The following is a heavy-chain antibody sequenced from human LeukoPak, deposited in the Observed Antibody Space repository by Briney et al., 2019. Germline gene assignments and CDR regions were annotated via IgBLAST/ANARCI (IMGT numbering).Heavy chain of an antibody. CDR3: ALNPDYYGSGSFDY. D-gene: IGHD3-10*01. J-gene: IGHJ4*02. CDR1: GFTFSSYW. V-gene: IGHV3-7*01. CDR2: IKEDGSEK. Sequence: EGSLRLSCAASGFTFSSYWMSWVRQAPGKGLEWVADIKEDGSEKYYVDSVKGRFTISRDNAKNSLYLQMNSLRAEDTAVYYCALNPDYYGSGSFDYWGQGTLVTVSS.